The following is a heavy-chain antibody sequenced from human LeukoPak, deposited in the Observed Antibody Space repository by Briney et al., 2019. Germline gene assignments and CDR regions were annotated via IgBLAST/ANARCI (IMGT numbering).Heavy chain of an antibody. J-gene: IGHJ4*02. V-gene: IGHV3-66*01. D-gene: IGHD3-22*01. CDR3: AREGYDGSGYYETPFDY. CDR2: IYSGGST. CDR1: GFTVSSNY. Sequence: GGSLRLSCAASGFTVSSNYMSWVRQAPGKGLEWASVIYSGGSTYYADSVKGRFTISRDNSKNTLYLQMNSLRAEDTAVYYCAREGYDGSGYYETPFDYWGQGTLVTVSS.